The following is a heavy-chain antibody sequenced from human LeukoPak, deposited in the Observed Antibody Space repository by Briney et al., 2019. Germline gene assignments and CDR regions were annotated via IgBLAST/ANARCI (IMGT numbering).Heavy chain of an antibody. D-gene: IGHD6-13*01. CDR2: VYYTGRT. Sequence: SETLSLTCSVSDGSTTGYYWSWIRQPPGKGLEWIAYVYYTGRTLYNPSLESRVTISVDTSKTQFSLTVTSVTAADTAVYYCARGSGSSSWYWYNWFDPWGQGTLVTVSS. V-gene: IGHV4-59*08. J-gene: IGHJ5*02. CDR1: DGSTTGYY. CDR3: ARGSGSSSWYWYNWFDP.